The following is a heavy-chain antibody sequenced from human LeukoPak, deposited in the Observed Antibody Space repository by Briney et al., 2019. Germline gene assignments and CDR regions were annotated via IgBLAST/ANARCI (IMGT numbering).Heavy chain of an antibody. J-gene: IGHJ4*02. V-gene: IGHV4-34*01. CDR2: INHSGST. CDR3: ARESQQLGSFDY. CDR1: GGSFSGYY. D-gene: IGHD6-13*01. Sequence: SETLSLTCAVYGGSFSGYYWSWIRQPPGKGLEWIGEINHSGSTNYNPSLKSRVTISVDTSKNQFSLKLSSVTAADTAVYYCARESQQLGSFDYWGQGTLVTVSS.